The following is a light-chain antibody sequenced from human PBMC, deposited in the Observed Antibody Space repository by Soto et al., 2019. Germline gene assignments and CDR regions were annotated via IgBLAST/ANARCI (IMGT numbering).Light chain of an antibody. V-gene: IGKV1-27*01. CDR2: AAS. J-gene: IGKJ4*01. Sequence: DIQMTQSPSSLSASVGDRVTITCRASQAISNYLAWYQQKPGKVPKLLIYAASTLHSGVPSRFSGSGSGTDFTLTISSLQPEDVATYYCQKYNGVPLTFGGGTKVEIK. CDR3: QKYNGVPLT. CDR1: QAISNY.